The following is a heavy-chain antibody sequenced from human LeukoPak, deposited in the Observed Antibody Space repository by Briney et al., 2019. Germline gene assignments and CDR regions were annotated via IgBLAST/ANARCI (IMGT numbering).Heavy chain of an antibody. D-gene: IGHD3-10*01. CDR3: AVNYYGSGSSSNFDY. CDR1: GYTFTGYY. J-gene: IGHJ4*02. V-gene: IGHV1-2*02. Sequence: ASVKVSCKASGYTFTGYYMHWVRQAPGQGLEWMGWINPNSGGTNYAQKFQGRVTMTRDTSISTAYMELSRLRSDDTAVYYCAVNYYGSGSSSNFDYWGQGTLVTVSS. CDR2: INPNSGGT.